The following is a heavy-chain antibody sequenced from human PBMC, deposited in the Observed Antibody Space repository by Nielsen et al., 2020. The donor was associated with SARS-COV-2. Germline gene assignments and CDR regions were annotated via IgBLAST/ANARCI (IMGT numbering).Heavy chain of an antibody. CDR1: GFTFSSYG. D-gene: IGHD1-26*01. Sequence: GESLKISCAASGFTFSSYGMHWVRQAPGKGLEWVAVISYDGSNKYYADSVKGRFTISRDNAKNSLYLQMNSLRAEDTAVYYCARESLRYLDAFDIWGQGTMVTVSS. CDR3: ARESLRYLDAFDI. J-gene: IGHJ3*02. CDR2: ISYDGSNK. V-gene: IGHV3-30*03.